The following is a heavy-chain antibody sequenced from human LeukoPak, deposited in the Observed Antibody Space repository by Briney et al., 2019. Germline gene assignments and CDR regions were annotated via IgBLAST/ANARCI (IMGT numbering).Heavy chain of an antibody. J-gene: IGHJ5*02. CDR1: GGSISSYY. CDR2: IDYSGST. D-gene: IGHD5-24*01. V-gene: IGHV4-59*01. Sequence: SETLSLTCTVSGGSISSYYWSWIRQPPGKGLEWIGYIDYSGSTNYNPSLKSRVTISVDTSKNQFSLKLSSVTAADTAVYYCARDRLQLQSWGQGTLVTVSS. CDR3: ARDRLQLQS.